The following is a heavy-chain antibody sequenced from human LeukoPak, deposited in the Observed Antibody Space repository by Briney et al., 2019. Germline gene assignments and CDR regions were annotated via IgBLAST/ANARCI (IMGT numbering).Heavy chain of an antibody. V-gene: IGHV5-51*01. Sequence: HGESLKISCQGSGSSFTNYWIAWVRQPPGKGLEWMGIIYPGDSDTRYSPSFQGQVTISADKSFSTAYLQWSSLKASDTAIYYCARGMTSFDYWAQGTLVTVSS. J-gene: IGHJ4*02. D-gene: IGHD1-14*01. CDR3: ARGMTSFDY. CDR2: IYPGDSDT. CDR1: GSSFTNYW.